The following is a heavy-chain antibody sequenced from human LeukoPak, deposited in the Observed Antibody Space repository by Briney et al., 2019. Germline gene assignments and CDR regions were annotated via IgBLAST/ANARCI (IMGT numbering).Heavy chain of an antibody. D-gene: IGHD6-19*01. V-gene: IGHV3-9*01. J-gene: IGHJ4*02. CDR3: ARQAGYSTGWYGGYYFDH. Sequence: QPGRSLRLSCAASGFTFDDYAMHWVRQAPGKGLEWVSGISWNSGSIGYADSVKGRFTISRDNAKNSLYLQMNSLRAEDTALYYCARQAGYSTGWYGGYYFDHWGQGTPVTVSA. CDR1: GFTFDDYA. CDR2: ISWNSGSI.